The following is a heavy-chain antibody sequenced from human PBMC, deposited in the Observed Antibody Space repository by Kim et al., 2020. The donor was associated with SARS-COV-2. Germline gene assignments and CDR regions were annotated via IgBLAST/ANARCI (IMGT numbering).Heavy chain of an antibody. CDR2: IYYSGST. CDR3: ARHGGRITIFGVVIKHDYYDMDV. J-gene: IGHJ6*03. CDR1: GGSISSSSYY. V-gene: IGHV4-39*01. D-gene: IGHD3-3*01. Sequence: SETLSLTCTVSGGSISSSSYYWGWIRQPPGKGLEWIGSIYYSGSTYYNPSLKSRVTISVDTSKNQFSLKLSSVTAADTAVYYCARHGGRITIFGVVIKHDYYDMDVWGKGTTVTVSS.